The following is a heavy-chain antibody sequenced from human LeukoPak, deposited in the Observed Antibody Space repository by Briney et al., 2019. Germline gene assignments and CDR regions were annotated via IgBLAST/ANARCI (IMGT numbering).Heavy chain of an antibody. CDR2: SRNKANSYTT. D-gene: IGHD4-23*01. CDR3: VKTPYF. Sequence: GGTLRLSCAASGFNFSDHYMDWVRQAPGKGLEWVGRSRNKANSYTTDYAASVKGRFTVSRDDSKNSLCLQMDSLKVEDTAIYYCVKTPYFWGQGALVAVAS. J-gene: IGHJ4*02. CDR1: GFNFSDHY. V-gene: IGHV3-72*01.